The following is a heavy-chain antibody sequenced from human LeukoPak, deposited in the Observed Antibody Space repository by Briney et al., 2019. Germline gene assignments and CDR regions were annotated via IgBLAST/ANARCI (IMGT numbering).Heavy chain of an antibody. V-gene: IGHV3-23*01. Sequence: GGSLRLSCAASGFIFSNYAMSWVRQAPGKGLEWDSAIDSTGAYTWYADSVKGRFTISKDSSKTTLYLQMNSLRAEDAAVYFCAKGSAAGRPYYFDYWGQGTLVTVSS. J-gene: IGHJ4*02. CDR1: GFIFSNYA. D-gene: IGHD6-25*01. CDR3: AKGSAAGRPYYFDY. CDR2: IDSTGAYT.